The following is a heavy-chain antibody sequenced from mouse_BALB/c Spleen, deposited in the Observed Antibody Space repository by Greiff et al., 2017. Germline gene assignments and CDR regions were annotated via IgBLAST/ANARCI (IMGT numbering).Heavy chain of an antibody. CDR1: GYSITSDYA. Sequence: EVQGVESGPGLVKPSQSLSLTCTVTGYSITSDYAWNWIRQFPGNKLEWMGYISYSGSTSYNPSLKSRISITRDTSKNQFFLQLNSVTTEDTATYYCARGRSGYGYDLVDYWGQGTTLTVSS. V-gene: IGHV3-2*02. CDR3: ARGRSGYGYDLVDY. J-gene: IGHJ2*01. CDR2: ISYSGST. D-gene: IGHD2-2*01.